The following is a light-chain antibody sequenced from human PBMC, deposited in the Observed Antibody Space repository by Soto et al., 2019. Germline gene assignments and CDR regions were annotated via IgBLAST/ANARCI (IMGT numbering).Light chain of an antibody. CDR2: DVS. Sequence: QSALTQPASVSGSPGQSITISCTGTSSDVGGYNYVSWYQQHPGKAPKLMIYDVSNRPSGVSNRFSGSKAGNTASLTISGLPAEDEADYYCSSYTSSSTLGVFGGGTTLTVL. V-gene: IGLV2-14*01. CDR1: SSDVGGYNY. J-gene: IGLJ2*01. CDR3: SSYTSSSTLGV.